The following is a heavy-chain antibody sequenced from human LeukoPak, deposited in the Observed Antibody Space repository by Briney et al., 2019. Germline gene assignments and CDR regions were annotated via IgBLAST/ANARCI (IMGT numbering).Heavy chain of an antibody. CDR1: GYTFTGYY. CDR3: ARASSSYDFWSGYYPREGMDV. CDR2: INTNSGGT. J-gene: IGHJ6*02. D-gene: IGHD3-3*01. V-gene: IGHV1-2*02. Sequence: ASVKVSCKASGYTFTGYYMHWVRQAPGQGLEWMGWINTNSGGTNYAQKFQGRVTMTRDTSISTAYMELSRLRSDDTAVYYCARASSSYDFWSGYYPREGMDVWGQGTTVTVSS.